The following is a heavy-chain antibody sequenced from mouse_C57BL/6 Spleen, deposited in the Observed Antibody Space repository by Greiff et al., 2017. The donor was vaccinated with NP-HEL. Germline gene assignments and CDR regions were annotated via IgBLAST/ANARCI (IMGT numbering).Heavy chain of an antibody. CDR3: ARWDYGSPWFAY. Sequence: HVQLKESGAELVKPGASVKISCKASGYAFSSYWMNWVKQRPGKGLEWIGQIYPGDGDTNYNGKFKGKATLTADKSSSTAYMQLSSLTSEDSAVYFCARWDYGSPWFAYWGQGTLVTVSA. D-gene: IGHD1-1*01. J-gene: IGHJ3*01. CDR1: GYAFSSYW. CDR2: IYPGDGDT. V-gene: IGHV1-80*01.